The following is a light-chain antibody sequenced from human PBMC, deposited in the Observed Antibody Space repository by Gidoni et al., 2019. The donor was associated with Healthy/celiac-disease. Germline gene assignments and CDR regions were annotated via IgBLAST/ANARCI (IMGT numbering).Light chain of an antibody. CDR3: SSYTSSSTKV. CDR1: SSDVGGYNY. CDR2: DVS. J-gene: IGLJ3*02. Sequence: HSALTQPASVSGSPGPSITISCPGTSSDVGGYNYISWYQHHPVKAPKLMIYDVSNRPSGVSNLVSGSKAGNTASLTISGLQAEDEADYYCSSYTSSSTKVFGGGTKLTVL. V-gene: IGLV2-14*03.